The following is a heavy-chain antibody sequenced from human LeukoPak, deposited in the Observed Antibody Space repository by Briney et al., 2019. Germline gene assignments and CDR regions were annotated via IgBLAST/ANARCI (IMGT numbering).Heavy chain of an antibody. J-gene: IGHJ4*02. CDR3: ARGARKGDDYGGFFDY. Sequence: GGSLRLSCEASGFTFRSYAISWVRQGPGKGLEWVSDISGSGGSTYYADSVKGRFTISRDNSKNTQYLQMNSLRTEDTAFYYCARGARKGDDYGGFFDYWGQGTLVTVSS. CDR2: ISGSGGST. V-gene: IGHV3-23*01. D-gene: IGHD4-17*01. CDR1: GFTFRSYA.